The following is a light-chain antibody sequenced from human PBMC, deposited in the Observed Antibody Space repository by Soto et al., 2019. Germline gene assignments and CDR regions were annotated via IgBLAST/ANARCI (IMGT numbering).Light chain of an antibody. CDR1: QSVGSN. Sequence: IALTQSPGTLSLTPGGKATLSCRASQSVGSNVAWYQQKPGQPPRLLIYGASTRAAGVPARFSGSGYGRQFSLTISSLQSEDFAIYHCQQHNNWPPWKFGQGTKVDIK. CDR3: QQHNNWPPWK. CDR2: GAS. J-gene: IGKJ1*01. V-gene: IGKV3-15*01.